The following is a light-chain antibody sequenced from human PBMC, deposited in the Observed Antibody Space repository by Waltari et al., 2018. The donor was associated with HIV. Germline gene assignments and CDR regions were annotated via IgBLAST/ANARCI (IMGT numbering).Light chain of an antibody. V-gene: IGKV1-5*03. J-gene: IGKJ1*01. CDR1: QPISSS. CDR2: KAS. CDR3: HQYSSPPWT. Sequence: DIQMTQSPSTLSASVGDRVPATCRASQPISSSLAWYQQRPGRAPNLLIYKASTLESGVPSRFSGSGSGTEFTLTISGLQPDDFATYYCHQYSSPPWTFGQGTKVEIK.